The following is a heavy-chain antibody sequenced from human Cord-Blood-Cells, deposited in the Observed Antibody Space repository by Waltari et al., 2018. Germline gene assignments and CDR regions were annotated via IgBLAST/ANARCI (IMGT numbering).Heavy chain of an antibody. D-gene: IGHD3-22*01. V-gene: IGHV4-34*01. J-gene: IGHJ6*02. CDR2: INHSGST. CDR3: ARSYDSSGYYYHYYYYGMDV. Sequence: QVQLQQWGAGLLKPSETLSLTCAVYGGSFSGYYWNWIRQPPGKGLEWIGEINHSGSTNYNPSLKSRSTISVDTAKNQFSLKLSSVTAADTAVYYCARSYDSSGYYYHYYYYGMDVWGQGTTVTVSS. CDR1: GGSFSGYY.